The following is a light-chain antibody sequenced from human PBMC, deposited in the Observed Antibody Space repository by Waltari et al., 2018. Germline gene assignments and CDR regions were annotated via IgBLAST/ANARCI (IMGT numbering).Light chain of an antibody. CDR1: QSVSVF. Sequence: DIQMTQSPSSLSASVGDTVTIACRASQSVSVFLNWYHQKPGRAPELLIHSASSLHSGVPSRFSVSGSGTDFILTISGLQPEDFGTYYCQQSYSTPLFTFGQGTRLDIK. J-gene: IGKJ5*01. V-gene: IGKV1-39*01. CDR3: QQSYSTPLFT. CDR2: SAS.